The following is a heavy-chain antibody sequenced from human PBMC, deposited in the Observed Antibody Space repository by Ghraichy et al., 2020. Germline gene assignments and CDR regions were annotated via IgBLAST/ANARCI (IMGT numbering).Heavy chain of an antibody. CDR2: ISYDGRNL. V-gene: IGHV3-30*03. CDR3: ARDLTVDH. J-gene: IGHJ4*02. CDR1: GFIFNSYA. D-gene: IGHD2-21*02. Sequence: LTCAASGFIFNSYAMHWVRQAPGKGLEWLTLISYDGRNLHYADAVRGRFTISRDDSSNTLYLQMNSLRLEDSGVYFCARDLTVDHWGQGTLVTVAS.